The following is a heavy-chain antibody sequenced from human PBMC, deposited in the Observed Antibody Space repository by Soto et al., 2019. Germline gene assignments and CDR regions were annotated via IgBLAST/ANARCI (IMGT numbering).Heavy chain of an antibody. CDR3: ARGRYCSGGRCYFDN. V-gene: IGHV3-7*04. CDR1: GFTFSNCW. D-gene: IGHD2-15*01. J-gene: IGHJ4*02. Sequence: PGGSLRLSCAASGFTFSNCWMSWVRQAPGEGLEWVANIKQDGSENSYVDSVKGRFTISRDNAKNSVYLQMNSLRAEDTAVYYCARGRYCSGGRCYFDNWGQGTPVTVSS. CDR2: IKQDGSEN.